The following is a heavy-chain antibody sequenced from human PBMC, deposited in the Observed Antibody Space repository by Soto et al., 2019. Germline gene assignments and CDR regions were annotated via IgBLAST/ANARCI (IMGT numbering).Heavy chain of an antibody. CDR2: ISSSSSYI. CDR3: ARDEPSSYTVTLDL. V-gene: IGHV3-21*01. J-gene: IGHJ2*01. D-gene: IGHD4-4*01. Sequence: LRLSCAASGFTFSSYSMNWVRQAPGKGLEWVSSISSSSSYIYYADSVKGRFTISRDNAKNSLYLQMNSLRAEDTAVYYCARDEPSSYTVTLDLWGRGTLVTVSS. CDR1: GFTFSSYS.